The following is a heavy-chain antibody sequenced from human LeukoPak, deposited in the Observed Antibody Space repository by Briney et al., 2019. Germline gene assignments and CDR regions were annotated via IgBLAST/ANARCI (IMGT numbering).Heavy chain of an antibody. V-gene: IGHV3-9*01. J-gene: IGHJ6*02. CDR3: AKFGYYGSGSYSPDYGMDV. CDR2: ISWNSGSI. Sequence: GGSLRLSCAASGFTFDDYAMHWVRQAPGKGLEWVSGISWNSGSIGYADSAKGRFTISRDNAKNSLYLQMNSLRAEDTALYYCAKFGYYGSGSYSPDYGMDVWGQGTTVTVSS. D-gene: IGHD3-10*01. CDR1: GFTFDDYA.